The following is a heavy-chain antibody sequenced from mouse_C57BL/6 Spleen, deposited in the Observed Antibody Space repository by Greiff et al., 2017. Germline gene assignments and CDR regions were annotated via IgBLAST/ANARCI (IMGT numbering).Heavy chain of an antibody. J-gene: IGHJ2*01. CDR2: IFPGSGST. CDR1: GYTFTDYY. CDR3: ARKGALYGSSYYFDY. D-gene: IGHD1-1*01. V-gene: IGHV1-75*01. Sequence: VQLQQSGPELVKPGASVKISCKASGYTFTDYYINWVKQRPGQGLEWIGWIFPGSGSTYYNEKFKGKATLTVDKSSSTAYMLLSSLTSEDSAVYFCARKGALYGSSYYFDYWGQGTTLTVSS.